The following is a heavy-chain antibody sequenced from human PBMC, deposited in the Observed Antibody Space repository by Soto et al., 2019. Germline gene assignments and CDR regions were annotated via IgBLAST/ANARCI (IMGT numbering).Heavy chain of an antibody. CDR2: IRSKAYGGTT. D-gene: IGHD6-13*01. CDR3: TRGREQQLVYYFDY. Sequence: GGSLRLSCTASGFTFGDYAMSWVRQAPGKGLEWVGFIRSKAYGGTTEYAASVKGRFTISRDDSKSIAYLQMNSLKTEDTAVYYCTRGREQQLVYYFDYWGQGTLVTVSS. J-gene: IGHJ4*02. CDR1: GFTFGDYA. V-gene: IGHV3-49*04.